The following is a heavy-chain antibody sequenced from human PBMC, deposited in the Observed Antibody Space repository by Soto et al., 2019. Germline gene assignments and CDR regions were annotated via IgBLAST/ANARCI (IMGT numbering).Heavy chain of an antibody. J-gene: IGHJ3*02. Sequence: GASVKVSCKASGYTFTSYGISWVRQAPGQGLEWMGWISAYNGNTNYAQKLQGRVTMTTDTSTSTAYMELRSLRSDDTAVYYCARTKYDFWSGYYVVRAFDIWGQGTMVTGSS. CDR3: ARTKYDFWSGYYVVRAFDI. CDR2: ISAYNGNT. V-gene: IGHV1-18*01. CDR1: GYTFTSYG. D-gene: IGHD3-3*01.